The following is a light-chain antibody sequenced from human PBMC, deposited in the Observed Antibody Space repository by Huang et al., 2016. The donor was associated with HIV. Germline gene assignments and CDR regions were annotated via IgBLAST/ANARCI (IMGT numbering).Light chain of an antibody. Sequence: DLVMTQSPDSLAVSLGERATINRKSSQSLLYNSNNKNYLAWYQQKPGQPPNLLIYWASSRKSGVPDRFSGRGSETASTLTISSLQAEDVAVYYCQQHSSSPPTFGQGTKLEIK. J-gene: IGKJ2*01. V-gene: IGKV4-1*01. CDR1: QSLLYNSNNKNY. CDR2: WAS. CDR3: QQHSSSPPT.